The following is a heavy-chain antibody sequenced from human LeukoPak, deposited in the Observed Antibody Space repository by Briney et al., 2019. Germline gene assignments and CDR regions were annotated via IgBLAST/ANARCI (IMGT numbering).Heavy chain of an antibody. CDR1: GGSISSSSYY. D-gene: IGHD3-3*02. CDR3: ARLRPSKPDY. CDR2: IYYSGST. Sequence: SETLSLTCTVSGGSISSSSYYWGWIRQPPGKGLEWIGNIYYSGSTYYNPSLKSRVTISVDTSKNQFPLKLSSVTAADTAVYYCARLRPSKPDYWGQGTLVTVSS. V-gene: IGHV4-39*01. J-gene: IGHJ4*02.